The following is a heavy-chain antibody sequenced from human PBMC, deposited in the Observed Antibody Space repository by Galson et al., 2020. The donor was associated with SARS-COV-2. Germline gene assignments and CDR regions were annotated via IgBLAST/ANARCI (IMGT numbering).Heavy chain of an antibody. CDR3: AKGRHGSGSYPTPDY. Sequence: GGSLRLPCEASGFYFNAYGMHWVRQAPGKGLEWVAFISYDGNRNFYSDSVKGRFTISRNNSKTTLYLEMNSLRREERALYYCAKGRHGSGSYPTPDYWGQGTLVTVSS. CDR1: GFYFNAYG. D-gene: IGHD3-10*01. V-gene: IGHV3-30*18. J-gene: IGHJ4*02. CDR2: ISYDGNRN.